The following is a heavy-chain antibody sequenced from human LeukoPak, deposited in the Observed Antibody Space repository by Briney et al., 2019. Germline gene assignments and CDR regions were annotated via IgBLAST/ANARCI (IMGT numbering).Heavy chain of an antibody. V-gene: IGHV1-8*03. CDR2: MNPNSGNT. Sequence: ASVKVSCKASGYTFTGYYMHWVRQAPGQGLEWMGWMNPNSGNTGYAQKFQGRVTITRNTSISTAYMELSSLRSEDTAVYYCARVVSGYDYSNDYYYYMDVWGKGTTVTVSS. J-gene: IGHJ6*03. CDR3: ARVVSGYDYSNDYYYYMDV. CDR1: GYTFTGYY. D-gene: IGHD5-12*01.